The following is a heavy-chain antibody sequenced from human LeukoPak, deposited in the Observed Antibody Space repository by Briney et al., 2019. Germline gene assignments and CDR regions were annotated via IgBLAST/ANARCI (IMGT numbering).Heavy chain of an antibody. D-gene: IGHD3-22*01. V-gene: IGHV1-18*01. CDR3: ARDEAMGPNYYDCSGYYYYQGYNWFDP. CDR1: GYTFTTYG. Sequence: ASVKVSSKASGYTFTTYGISWVRQAPGQGREWMGWISAYNGNTNYAQKFQGRVTITTDTSTSTAYMELRSLRSDDTAVYYCARDEAMGPNYYDCSGYYYYQGYNWFDPWGQGTLVTVSS. J-gene: IGHJ5*02. CDR2: ISAYNGNT.